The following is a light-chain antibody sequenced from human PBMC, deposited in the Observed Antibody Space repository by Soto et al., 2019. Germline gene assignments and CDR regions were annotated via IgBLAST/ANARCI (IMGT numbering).Light chain of an antibody. V-gene: IGLV2-8*01. CDR3: SSYAGSNLV. J-gene: IGLJ2*01. CDR1: SSDVGGYNY. Sequence: QSVLTQPPSASGSPGQSVTISCTGTSSDVGGYNYVSWYQQHPGKAPKVMIYEVSKRPSGVPDRFSGSKSGNTASLTVSGLQAEDGADYYCSSYAGSNLVFGGGTPLTVL. CDR2: EVS.